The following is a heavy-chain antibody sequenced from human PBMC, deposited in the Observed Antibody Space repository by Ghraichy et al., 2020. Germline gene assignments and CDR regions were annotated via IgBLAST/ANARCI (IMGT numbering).Heavy chain of an antibody. V-gene: IGHV3-30*04. CDR3: ARARGYSSSWYWSYYYGMDV. CDR1: GFTFSSYA. D-gene: IGHD6-13*01. Sequence: GGSLRLSCAASGFTFSSYAMHWVRQAPGKGLEWVAVISYDGSNKYYVDSVKGRFTISRDNSKNTLYLQMNSLRAEDTAVYYCARARGYSSSWYWSYYYGMDVWGQGTTVTVSS. J-gene: IGHJ6*01. CDR2: ISYDGSNK.